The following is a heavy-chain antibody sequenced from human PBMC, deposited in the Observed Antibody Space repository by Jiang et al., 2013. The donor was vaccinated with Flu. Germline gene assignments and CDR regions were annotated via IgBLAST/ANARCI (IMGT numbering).Heavy chain of an antibody. J-gene: IGHJ6*02. CDR2: INTNTGNP. CDR3: ARRSFYCSGGSCYSGYYYGMDV. D-gene: IGHD2-15*01. CDR1: GYTFTSYA. Sequence: KVSCKASGYTFTSYAMNWVRQAPGQGLEWMGWINTNTGNPTYAQGFTGRFVFSLDTSVSTAYLQISSLKAEDTAVYYCARRSFYCSGGSCYSGYYYGMDVWGQGTTVTVSS. V-gene: IGHV7-4-1*02.